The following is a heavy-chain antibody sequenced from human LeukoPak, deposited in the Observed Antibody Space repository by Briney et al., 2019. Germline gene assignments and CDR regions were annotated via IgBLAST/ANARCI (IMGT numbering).Heavy chain of an antibody. V-gene: IGHV1-3*01. CDR2: INAGNGNT. J-gene: IGHJ4*02. CDR3: AREGRYFDWLLFDY. D-gene: IGHD3-9*01. Sequence: ASVRVSCKASGYTFTIYAMHWVRQAPGQRVEWMGWINAGNGNTKYSQKFQGRVTITRDTSASTAYMELSSLRSEDTAVYYCAREGRYFDWLLFDYWGQGTLVTVSS. CDR1: GYTFTIYA.